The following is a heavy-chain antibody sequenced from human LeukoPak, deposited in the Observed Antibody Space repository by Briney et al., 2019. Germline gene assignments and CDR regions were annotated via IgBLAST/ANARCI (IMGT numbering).Heavy chain of an antibody. CDR2: IIPIFGTA. Sequence: ASVTVSFKASGGTFSSYAISWVRQAPGQGLEWMGGIIPIFGTANYAQKFQGRVTITTDESTSTAYMELSSLRSEDTAVYYCAREEAVAGSPPYFDYWGQGTLVTVSS. D-gene: IGHD6-19*01. J-gene: IGHJ4*02. CDR3: AREEAVAGSPPYFDY. CDR1: GGTFSSYA. V-gene: IGHV1-69*05.